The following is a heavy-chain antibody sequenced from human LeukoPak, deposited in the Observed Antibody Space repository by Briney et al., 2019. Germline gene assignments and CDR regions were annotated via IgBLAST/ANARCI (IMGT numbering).Heavy chain of an antibody. Sequence: PSETLSLTCAVYGGSFSGYYWSWIRQPPGKGLEWIGEINHSGRTNSTPSLKSRVTISVNTSKNQFSLKLSSVTAADTAVYYCARRSYNSPFRYWGQGTLVTVSS. V-gene: IGHV4-34*01. CDR2: INHSGRT. D-gene: IGHD5-24*01. J-gene: IGHJ4*02. CDR1: GGSFSGYY. CDR3: ARRSYNSPFRY.